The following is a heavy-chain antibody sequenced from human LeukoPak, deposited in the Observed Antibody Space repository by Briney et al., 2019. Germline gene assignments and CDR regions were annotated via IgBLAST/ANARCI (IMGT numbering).Heavy chain of an antibody. D-gene: IGHD2-8*02. CDR3: ARVLVVYAILGAFDI. CDR2: IWYDGSNK. V-gene: IGHV3-33*01. J-gene: IGHJ3*02. Sequence: GGSPRLSCAASGFTFSSYGMHWVRQAPGKGLEWVAVIWYDGSNKYYADSVKGRFTISRDNSKNTLYLQMNSLRAEDTAVYYCARVLVVYAILGAFDIWGQGTMVTVSS. CDR1: GFTFSSYG.